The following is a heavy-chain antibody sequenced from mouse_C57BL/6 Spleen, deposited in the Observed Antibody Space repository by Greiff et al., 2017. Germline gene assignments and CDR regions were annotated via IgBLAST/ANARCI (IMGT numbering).Heavy chain of an antibody. J-gene: IGHJ3*01. CDR1: GFTFSSYA. D-gene: IGHD2-4*01. Sequence: EVQLQESGGGLVKPGGSLKLSCAASGFTFSSYAMSWVRQTPEKRLEWVATISDGGSYTYYPDNVKGRFTISRDNAQNNLYLQMSHLKSEDTAMXYCARDPYEYDGAYWGQGTLVTVSA. CDR2: ISDGGSYT. V-gene: IGHV5-4*01. CDR3: ARDPYEYDGAY.